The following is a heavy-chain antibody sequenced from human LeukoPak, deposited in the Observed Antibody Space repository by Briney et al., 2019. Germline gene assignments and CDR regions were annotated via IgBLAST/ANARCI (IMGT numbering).Heavy chain of an antibody. CDR3: ARDLAVRDTAMVTGYFDY. CDR1: GYTFTSYY. D-gene: IGHD5-18*01. Sequence: ASVKVSCKASGYTFTSYYMHWVRQAPGQGLEWMGIINPSGGSTSYAQKFQGRVTMTRDMSTSTAYMELSRLRSDDTAVYYCARDLAVRDTAMVTGYFDYWGQGTLVTVSS. J-gene: IGHJ4*02. V-gene: IGHV1-46*01. CDR2: INPSGGST.